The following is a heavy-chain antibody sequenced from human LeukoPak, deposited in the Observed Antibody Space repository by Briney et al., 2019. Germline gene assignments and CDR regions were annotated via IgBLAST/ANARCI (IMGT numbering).Heavy chain of an antibody. D-gene: IGHD2-2*01. J-gene: IGHJ4*02. V-gene: IGHV1-69*05. CDR2: IIPIFGTA. CDR3: AMRDREIVVVPAAKLSSGGRFDY. Sequence: SVKVSCEASGYPFNAYFIHWVRQAPGQGLEWMGGIIPIFGTANYAQKFQGRVTITTDESTSTAYMELSSLRSEDTAVYYCAMRDREIVVVPAAKLSSGGRFDYWGQGTLVTVSS. CDR1: GYPFNAYF.